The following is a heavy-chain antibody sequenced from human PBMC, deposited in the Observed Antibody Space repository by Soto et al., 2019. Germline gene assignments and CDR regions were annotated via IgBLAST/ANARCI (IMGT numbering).Heavy chain of an antibody. CDR3: ARGVTRGDYLHY. Sequence: GASVKVSCKASGGTFSSYAISWVRQAPGQGLEWMGGIIPIFGTANYAQKFQGRVTITADESTSTAYMELSSLRSEDTAVYYCARGVTRGDYLHYWGQGTLVTVSS. D-gene: IGHD5-18*01. V-gene: IGHV1-69*13. CDR2: IIPIFGTA. CDR1: GGTFSSYA. J-gene: IGHJ4*02.